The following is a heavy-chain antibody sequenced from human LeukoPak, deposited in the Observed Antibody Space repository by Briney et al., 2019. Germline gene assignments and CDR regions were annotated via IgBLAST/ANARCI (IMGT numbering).Heavy chain of an antibody. CDR2: ISSSSSYI. D-gene: IGHD2-15*01. CDR3: ASRYCSGGSCYSGWGAGFDP. CDR1: GFTFSSYS. V-gene: IGHV3-21*01. Sequence: GGSLRLSCAASGFTFSSYSMNCVRPAPGKGLEWVSSISSSSSYIYYADSVKGRFTISRDNAKNSLYLQMNSLRAEDTAVYYCASRYCSGGSCYSGWGAGFDPWGQGTLVTVSS. J-gene: IGHJ5*02.